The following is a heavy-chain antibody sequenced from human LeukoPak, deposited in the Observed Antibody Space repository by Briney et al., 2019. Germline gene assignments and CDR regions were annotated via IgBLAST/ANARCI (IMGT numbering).Heavy chain of an antibody. CDR2: IGAYNGNT. CDR3: ARHVRIFGMVSYFDY. V-gene: IGHV1-18*01. Sequence: GASVKVSFKASGYRFTSYGISWVRQAPGQGLEWMGWIGAYNGNTNYAQKLQGRVTMTTDTSTSTAYMELRSLRSDDTAVYYCARHVRIFGMVSYFDYWGQGTLVTVSP. D-gene: IGHD3-3*01. J-gene: IGHJ4*02. CDR1: GYRFTSYG.